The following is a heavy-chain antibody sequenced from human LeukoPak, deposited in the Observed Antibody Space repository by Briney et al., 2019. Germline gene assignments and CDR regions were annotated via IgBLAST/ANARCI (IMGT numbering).Heavy chain of an antibody. CDR3: ARGGVVVVPAAKLDY. D-gene: IGHD2-2*01. Sequence: PGGSLRLSCAASGFTFSSYAMSWVRQAPGKGLEWVAVIWYDGSNKYYADSVKGRFTISRDNSKNTLYLQMNSLRAEDTAVYYCARGGVVVVPAAKLDYWGQGTLVTVSS. V-gene: IGHV3-33*08. J-gene: IGHJ4*02. CDR1: GFTFSSYA. CDR2: IWYDGSNK.